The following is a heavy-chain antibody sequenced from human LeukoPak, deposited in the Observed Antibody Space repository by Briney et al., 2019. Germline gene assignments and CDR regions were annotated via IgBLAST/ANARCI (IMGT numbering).Heavy chain of an antibody. J-gene: IGHJ4*02. CDR1: GYTFTNFG. D-gene: IGHD1-26*01. CDR2: ISGNNDHT. CDR3: ARDGTSTDDF. Sequence: ASVKVSCKTCGYTFTNFGISWVRQAPGQGLEWMGWISGNNDHTNYAQKFQGRVTMTTDTSTTTAYMELTSLTSDDTAVYYCARDGTSTDDFWGQGTLVTVSS. V-gene: IGHV1-18*01.